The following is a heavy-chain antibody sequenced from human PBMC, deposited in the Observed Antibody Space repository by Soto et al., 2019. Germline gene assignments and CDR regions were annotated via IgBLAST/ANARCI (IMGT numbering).Heavy chain of an antibody. CDR3: AGHYYDASGYHT. CDR1: GGSLSTYH. V-gene: IGHV4-59*01. J-gene: IGHJ4*02. CDR2: IYHSGIT. D-gene: IGHD3-22*01. Sequence: SETLSLPCSGSGGSLSTYHYRLSRQPPAKGLEWIGYIYHSGITNYNPSLKSRVTIALGTSKNHFYLNLSSVTAADTAVYYCAGHYYDASGYHTWGQGTLVTVS.